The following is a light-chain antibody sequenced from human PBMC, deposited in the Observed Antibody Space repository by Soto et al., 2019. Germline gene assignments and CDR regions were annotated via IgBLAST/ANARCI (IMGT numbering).Light chain of an antibody. V-gene: IGKV3-20*01. CDR3: QQYGSSPLT. CDR1: QSVSSGH. CDR2: GVS. Sequence: ENVLTQSPGTLSLSPGGRATLSCRASQSVSSGHLAWYQQKPGQAPRLLIYGVSSRATGIPDRFSGSGSGTDFALTISRLEPEDFAVYYCQQYGSSPLTFGGGTKVEIK. J-gene: IGKJ4*01.